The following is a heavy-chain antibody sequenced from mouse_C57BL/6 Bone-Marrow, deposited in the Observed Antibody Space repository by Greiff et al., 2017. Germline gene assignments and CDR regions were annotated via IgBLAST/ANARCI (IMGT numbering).Heavy chain of an antibody. CDR3: AMIYYGSSWDY. D-gene: IGHD1-1*01. Sequence: VQLQQSGPELVKPGASVKISCKASGYTFTDYYMNWVKQSHGQSLEWIGDINPNNGGTSYNQKFKGKATLTVDKSSSTAYMELHSLTSEDSAVYYCAMIYYGSSWDYWGQGTTLTVSS. CDR2: INPNNGGT. CDR1: GYTFTDYY. V-gene: IGHV1-26*01. J-gene: IGHJ2*01.